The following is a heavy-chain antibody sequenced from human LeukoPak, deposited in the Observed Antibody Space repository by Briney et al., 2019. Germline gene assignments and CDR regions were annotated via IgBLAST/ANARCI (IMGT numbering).Heavy chain of an antibody. CDR2: ISAYNGNT. V-gene: IGHV1-18*01. Sequence: ASVKVSCKASGGTFSSYAISWVRQAPGQGLEWMGWISAYNGNTNYAQKLQGRVTMTTDTSTSTAYMELRSLRSDDTAVYYCARDGGFGVVIASFDYWGQGTLVTVSS. J-gene: IGHJ4*02. CDR1: GGTFSSYA. CDR3: ARDGGFGVVIASFDY. D-gene: IGHD3-3*01.